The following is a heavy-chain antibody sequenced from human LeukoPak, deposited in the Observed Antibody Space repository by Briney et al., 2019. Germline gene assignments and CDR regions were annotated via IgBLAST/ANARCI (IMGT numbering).Heavy chain of an antibody. D-gene: IGHD4-23*01. CDR2: ISGIDTST. CDR1: GFNSEDHA. J-gene: IGHJ4*02. Sequence: GRSLRLSCVVSGFNSEDHAMHWVRQAPGKGLEWVSGISGIDTSTYYADSVKGRFTISRDKSNNTLYLQMNSLRADDTAVYYCAKRDGGNSGPFDYWGQGTLVTVSS. V-gene: IGHV3-23*01. CDR3: AKRDGGNSGPFDY.